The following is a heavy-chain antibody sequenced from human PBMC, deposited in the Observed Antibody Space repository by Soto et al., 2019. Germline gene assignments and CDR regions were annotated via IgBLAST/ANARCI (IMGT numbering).Heavy chain of an antibody. D-gene: IGHD6-19*01. CDR1: GYTFTGYY. CDR3: ARLSRGGAFSSGWYNFNNFDY. V-gene: IGHV1-2*04. Sequence: QVQLVQSGAEVKKPGASVKVSCKASGYTFTGYYMHWVRQAPGQGLEWMGWINPNSGGTNYAQKFQGWVTMTRDTSISTVYMELSRLRSDDTAVYYCARLSRGGAFSSGWYNFNNFDYWGQGTLVTVSS. J-gene: IGHJ4*02. CDR2: INPNSGGT.